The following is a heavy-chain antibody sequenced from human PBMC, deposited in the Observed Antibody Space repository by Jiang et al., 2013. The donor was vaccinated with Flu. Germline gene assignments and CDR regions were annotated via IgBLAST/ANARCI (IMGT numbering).Heavy chain of an antibody. CDR1: GGSFSGYY. CDR3: ARGKSSGWNWFDP. Sequence: LLKPSETPSLTCAVYGGSFSGYYWSWIRQPPGKGLEWIGEINHSGSTNYNPSLKSRVTISVDTSKNQFSLKLSSVTAADTAVYYCARGKSSGWNWFDPWGQGTLVTVSS. D-gene: IGHD6-19*01. CDR2: INHSGST. J-gene: IGHJ5*02. V-gene: IGHV4-34*01.